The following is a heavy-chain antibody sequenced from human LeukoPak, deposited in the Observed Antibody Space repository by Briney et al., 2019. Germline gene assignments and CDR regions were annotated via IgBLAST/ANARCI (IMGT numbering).Heavy chain of an antibody. V-gene: IGHV1-8*01. D-gene: IGHD3-10*01. CDR2: MNPNSGNT. CDR3: ARANYYGSGKKDLDY. J-gene: IGHJ4*02. Sequence: ASVNVSCKSSVYTFTTYDINWVRQATGQGLAWMGWMNPNSGNTGYAQKFQGRVTMTRNTSMSTAYMELNSLRSEDTAVYYCARANYYGSGKKDLDYWGQGALVTVSS. CDR1: VYTFTTYD.